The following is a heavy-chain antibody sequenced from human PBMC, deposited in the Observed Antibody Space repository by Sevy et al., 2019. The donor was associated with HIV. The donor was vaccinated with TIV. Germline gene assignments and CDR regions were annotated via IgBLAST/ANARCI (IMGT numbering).Heavy chain of an antibody. CDR3: AKDINRGCDGVNCYSYYYYFYGLDV. J-gene: IGHJ6*02. Sequence: GGSLRLSCAASGFPFNDHAMHWVRQVPGKGLEWVSGISWNSRNIGYADSVKGRFTISRDNARDFVYLEMNSLRPEDTALYYCAKDINRGCDGVNCYSYYYYFYGLDVWGQGTTVTASS. D-gene: IGHD2-21*01. V-gene: IGHV3-9*01. CDR1: GFPFNDHA. CDR2: ISWNSRNI.